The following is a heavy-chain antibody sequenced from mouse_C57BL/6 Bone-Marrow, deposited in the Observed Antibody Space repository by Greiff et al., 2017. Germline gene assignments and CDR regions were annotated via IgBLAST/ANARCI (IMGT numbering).Heavy chain of an antibody. CDR2: ISSGGSYT. CDR3: ARHGDWAWFAY. J-gene: IGHJ3*01. D-gene: IGHD4-1*01. CDR1: GFTFSSYG. Sequence: EVMLVESGGDLVKPGGSLKLSCAASGFTFSSYGMSWVRQTPDKRLAWVATISSGGSYTYYPDSVKGRFTISRDNAKNTLYLQMSCLKSEDTAMYYCARHGDWAWFAYWGQGTLVTVSA. V-gene: IGHV5-6*01.